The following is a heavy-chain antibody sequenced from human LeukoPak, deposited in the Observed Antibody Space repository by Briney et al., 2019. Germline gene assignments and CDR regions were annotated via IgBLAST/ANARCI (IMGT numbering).Heavy chain of an antibody. D-gene: IGHD5-18*01. J-gene: IGHJ5*02. CDR3: ARDLGYSYGYAKGNWFDP. CDR2: IITIFGTA. CDR1: GGTFSRYA. V-gene: IGHV1-69*05. Sequence: SVKVSCKASGGTFSRYAISWVRQAPGQGLEWMGGIITIFGTANYEQKFQGRVTITTDTSPSTAYMELRSLRSDDTAVYYCARDLGYSYGYAKGNWFDPWGQGTLVTVSS.